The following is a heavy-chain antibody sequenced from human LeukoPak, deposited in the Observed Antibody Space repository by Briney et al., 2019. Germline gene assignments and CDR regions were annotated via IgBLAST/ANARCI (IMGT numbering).Heavy chain of an antibody. CDR3: ARGPEYYYGSGTWFDP. CDR1: GGTFSSYA. V-gene: IGHV1-69*06. J-gene: IGHJ5*02. D-gene: IGHD3-10*01. CDR2: IIPIVGTA. Sequence: SVKVSCKASGGTFSSYAISWVRQAPGQGLEWMGGIIPIVGTANYAQKRQGRVTITADKSTSTAYMGWSSLRSEDTALYYRARGPEYYYGSGTWFDPWGQGTLVTVSS.